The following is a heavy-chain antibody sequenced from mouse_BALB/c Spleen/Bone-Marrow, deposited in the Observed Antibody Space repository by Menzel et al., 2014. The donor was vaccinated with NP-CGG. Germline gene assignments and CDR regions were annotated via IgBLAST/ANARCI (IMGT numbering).Heavy chain of an antibody. D-gene: IGHD1-1*01. Sequence: VQLQQSGAELVKPGASVKLSCKASGYTFSSYYMYWVKQRPGQGLEWIGEINPSNGGTKFNEKFKSKATLTVDKSSSTAYMRLSSLTSEDSAVYYCTRSNYGYWYFDVWGAGTTVTVSS. V-gene: IGHV1S81*02. CDR1: GYTFSSYY. CDR3: TRSNYGYWYFDV. CDR2: INPSNGGT. J-gene: IGHJ1*01.